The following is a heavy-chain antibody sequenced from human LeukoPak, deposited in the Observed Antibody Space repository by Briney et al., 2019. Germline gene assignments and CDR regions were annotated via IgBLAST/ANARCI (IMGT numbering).Heavy chain of an antibody. D-gene: IGHD3-9*01. CDR2: IYHSGST. CDR3: AGLLRYFDWLSNGGWFDP. V-gene: IGHV4-4*02. CDR1: GGSISSSNW. J-gene: IGHJ5*02. Sequence: SGTLSLTCAVSGGSISSSNWWSWVRPPPGKGLEWIGEIYHSGSTNYNPSLKSRVTISVDKSKNQFSLKLSSVTAADTAVYYCAGLLRYFDWLSNGGWFDPWGQGTLVTVSS.